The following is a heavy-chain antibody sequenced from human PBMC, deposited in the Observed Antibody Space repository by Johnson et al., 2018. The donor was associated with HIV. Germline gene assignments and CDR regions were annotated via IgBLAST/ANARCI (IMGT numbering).Heavy chain of an antibody. D-gene: IGHD3-3*01. CDR1: GFSFSSYA. J-gene: IGHJ3*02. V-gene: IGHV3-64*01. CDR2: ISSNGANT. Sequence: VQLVESGGGLVKPGGSLRLPCAASGFSFSSYAMHWVRQAPGKGLEYVSAISSNGANTFYSNSVSGRFTILRDNSKKTLYLQMNSLRAEDTAVYYCANLDVNHAFDIWGQGTTVTVSS. CDR3: ANLDVNHAFDI.